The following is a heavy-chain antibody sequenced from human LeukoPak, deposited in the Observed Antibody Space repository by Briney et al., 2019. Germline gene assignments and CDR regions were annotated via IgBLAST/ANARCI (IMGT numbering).Heavy chain of an antibody. V-gene: IGHV3-23*01. J-gene: IGHJ6*03. Sequence: GSLRLSCAASGFTFSNYGMSWVRQAPGKGLEWVSGISGGGGSTYYADSVKGRFTISRDNSKNTLYLQMNSLRAEDTAIYYCAKNGDRGAYCTGGTCYPYFYYYMDVWGKGTTVTI. CDR3: AKNGDRGAYCTGGTCYPYFYYYMDV. D-gene: IGHD2-15*01. CDR1: GFTFSNYG. CDR2: ISGGGGST.